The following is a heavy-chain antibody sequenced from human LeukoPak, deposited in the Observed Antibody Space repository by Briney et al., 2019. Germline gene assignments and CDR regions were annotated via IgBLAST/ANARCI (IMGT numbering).Heavy chain of an antibody. CDR2: INHSGST. Sequence: SETLSLTCAVYGGSFSGYYWSWIRQPPGKGREWIGEINHSGSTNYNPSLKSRVTISVDTSKNQFSPKQSSVTAADTAVYYCAAVYYDFWSEGFDIWGQGTMVTVSS. CDR1: GGSFSGYY. D-gene: IGHD3-3*01. J-gene: IGHJ3*02. CDR3: AAVYYDFWSEGFDI. V-gene: IGHV4-34*01.